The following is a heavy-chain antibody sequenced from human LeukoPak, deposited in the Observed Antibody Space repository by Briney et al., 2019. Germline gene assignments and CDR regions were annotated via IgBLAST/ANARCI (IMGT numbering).Heavy chain of an antibody. D-gene: IGHD2-2*01. Sequence: ASVKVSCKASEYTFTGYYMHWVRQAPGQGLEWMGWINPNSGGTNYAQKFQGRATVTRDTSISTAYMELSRLRSDDTAVYYCARDHCSSAICYEYHYYGMDVWGQGTTVTVSS. CDR1: EYTFTGYY. CDR2: INPNSGGT. J-gene: IGHJ6*02. CDR3: ARDHCSSAICYEYHYYGMDV. V-gene: IGHV1-2*02.